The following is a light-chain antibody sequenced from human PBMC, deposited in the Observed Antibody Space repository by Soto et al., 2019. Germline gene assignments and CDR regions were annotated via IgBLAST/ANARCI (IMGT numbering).Light chain of an antibody. CDR1: SGDIGSYNG. V-gene: IGLV2-14*01. J-gene: IGLJ1*01. Sequence: QSALPQAASVSGSPGQSITISCTGTSGDIGSYNGVSWYQQHPGKAPILIVYEVTDRPSGVSNGFSGSKSGNTASLTISGIQAEDEAEYYCSSYAGSSNVFGTGTKLTVL. CDR3: SSYAGSSNV. CDR2: EVT.